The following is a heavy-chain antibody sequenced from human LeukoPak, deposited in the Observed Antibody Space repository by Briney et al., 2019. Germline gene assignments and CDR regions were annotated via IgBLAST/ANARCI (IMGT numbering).Heavy chain of an antibody. CDR3: AKEERAMVRGVPLDY. J-gene: IGHJ4*02. CDR1: GFTFSSYS. V-gene: IGHV3-48*01. D-gene: IGHD3-10*01. Sequence: HPGGSLRLSCAASGFTFSSYSMNWVRQAPGKGLEWVSYITSSSSPIYYADSVKGRFTISRDNAKNSLYLQMNSLRAEDTAVYYCAKEERAMVRGVPLDYWGQGTLVTVSS. CDR2: ITSSSSPI.